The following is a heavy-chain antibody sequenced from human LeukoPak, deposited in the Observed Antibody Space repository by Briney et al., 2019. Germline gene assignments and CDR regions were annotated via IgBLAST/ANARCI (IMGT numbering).Heavy chain of an antibody. CDR1: GFTFSSYA. CDR3: AKDGQYCSGGSCPPAKYYFDY. J-gene: IGHJ4*02. Sequence: TGGSLRLSCAASGFTFSSYAMSWVRQAPGKGLEWVSAISGSGGSTYYADSVKGRFTISRDNSKNTLYLQMNSLRAEDTAVYYCAKDGQYCSGGSCPPAKYYFDYWGQGTPVTVSS. D-gene: IGHD2-15*01. CDR2: ISGSGGST. V-gene: IGHV3-23*01.